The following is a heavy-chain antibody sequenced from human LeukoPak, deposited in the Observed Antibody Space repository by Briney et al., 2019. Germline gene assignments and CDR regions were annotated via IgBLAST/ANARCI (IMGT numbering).Heavy chain of an antibody. CDR3: ARGSIAARPDYYYYMDV. Sequence: PSETLSLTCTVSGGSISSGDYYWSWNRKPPGKGLEWIEYIYYSGSTYYNPSLKSRVTISVDTSKNQSSLKLSSVTAADTAVYYCARGSIAARPDYYYYMDVWGKGTTVTVSS. J-gene: IGHJ6*03. D-gene: IGHD6-6*01. V-gene: IGHV4-30-4*08. CDR2: IYYSGST. CDR1: GGSISSGDYY.